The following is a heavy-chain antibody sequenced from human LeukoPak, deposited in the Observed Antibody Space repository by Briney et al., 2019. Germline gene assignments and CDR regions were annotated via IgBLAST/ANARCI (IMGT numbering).Heavy chain of an antibody. J-gene: IGHJ4*02. CDR1: GGSLASSSYY. CDR2: IFFSGST. V-gene: IGHV4-39*01. Sequence: SETRSLTCTVPGGSLASSSYYWGWTRQPPGEGLEWIGSIFFSGSTYYTPSLKSRVPISVDTSKNQFSLKRSSVTAADTAVDYCARYDSSGYYYGGCFDYWGQRTLVTVST. D-gene: IGHD3-22*01. CDR3: ARYDSSGYYYGGCFDY.